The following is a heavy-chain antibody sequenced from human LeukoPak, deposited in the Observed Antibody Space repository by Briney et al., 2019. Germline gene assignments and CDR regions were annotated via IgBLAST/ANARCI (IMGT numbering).Heavy chain of an antibody. J-gene: IGHJ4*02. CDR2: INQDGSEK. Sequence: GGSLRLSCAASGFTFSNYWMSWVRQAPGKGLEWVANINQDGSEKSYVDSVEGRFTISRDNAKKSLYLHVNSLRAEDTAVYYRARDKYGGQDYWGQGTLLTVSS. CDR1: GFTFSNYW. CDR3: ARDKYGGQDY. V-gene: IGHV3-7*04. D-gene: IGHD3-16*01.